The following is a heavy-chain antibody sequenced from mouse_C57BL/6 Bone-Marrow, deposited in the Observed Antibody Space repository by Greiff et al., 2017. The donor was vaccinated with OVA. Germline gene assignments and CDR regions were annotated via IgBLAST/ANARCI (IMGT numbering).Heavy chain of an antibody. CDR3: AIGGSSSFYYAMDY. CDR2: IHPSDSDT. Sequence: QVQLQQPGAELVKPGASVKVSCKASGYTFTNYWMHWVKQRPGQGLEWIGRIHPSDSDTNYNQKFKGKATFTVDKSSSTAYMKLSSLTSEDSAVYYCAIGGSSSFYYAMDYWGQGTSVTVSS. V-gene: IGHV1-74*01. D-gene: IGHD1-1*01. J-gene: IGHJ4*01. CDR1: GYTFTNYW.